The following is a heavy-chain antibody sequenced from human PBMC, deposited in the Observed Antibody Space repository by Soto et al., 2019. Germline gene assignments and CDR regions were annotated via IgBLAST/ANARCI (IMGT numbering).Heavy chain of an antibody. D-gene: IGHD4-17*01. J-gene: IGHJ3*02. V-gene: IGHV4-39*01. Sequence: QLQLQESGPGLVKPSETLSLTCTVSGGSISSSSYYWGWIRQPPGKGLEWIGSIYYSGSTYYNPSLKSRVTISVDTSKNQFSLNLSSLTAADTAVYYCASDPTTTTVRCAFDIWGQGTMVTVSS. CDR3: ASDPTTTTVRCAFDI. CDR1: GGSISSSSYY. CDR2: IYYSGST.